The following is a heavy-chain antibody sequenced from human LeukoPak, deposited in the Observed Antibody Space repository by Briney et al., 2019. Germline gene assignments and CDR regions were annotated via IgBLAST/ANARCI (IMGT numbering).Heavy chain of an antibody. V-gene: IGHV3-23*01. J-gene: IGHJ4*02. CDR3: ATDESPRIAADNY. CDR2: ISGNGGRT. Sequence: PGGSLRLSCAASGFTFSILDMSWVRQAPGKGLEWVSAISGNGGRTYYADSVKGRFTISRDNSKNTLYLQMNSLRAEDTAVYYCATDESPRIAADNYWGQGTLVTVSS. CDR1: GFTFSILD. D-gene: IGHD6-25*01.